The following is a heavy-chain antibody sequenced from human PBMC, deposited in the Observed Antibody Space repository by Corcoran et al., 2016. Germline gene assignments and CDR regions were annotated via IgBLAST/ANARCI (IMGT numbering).Heavy chain of an antibody. CDR2: IYYSGST. D-gene: IGHD2-2*01. CDR3: AGEGTRRNYYYYGMDV. V-gene: IGHV4-59*01. Sequence: QVQLQESGPGLVKPSETLSLTCTVSGGSISSYYWSWIRQPPGKGLKWIGYIYYSGSTNYNPSLKSRVTISVDTSKNQFSLKLSSVTAADTAVYYCAGEGTRRNYYYYGMDVWGQGTTVTVSS. J-gene: IGHJ6*02. CDR1: GGSISSYY.